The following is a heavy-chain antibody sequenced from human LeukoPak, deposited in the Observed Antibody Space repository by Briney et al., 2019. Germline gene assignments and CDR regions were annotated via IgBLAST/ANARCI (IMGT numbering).Heavy chain of an antibody. CDR2: INHSGST. CDR3: ARAPFTIFGVVISDYYYYGMDV. Sequence: SETLSLTCAVYGGSFSGYYWSWIRQPPGKGLEWIGEINHSGSTNYNPSLKSRVTISVDTSRSQFSLKLSSVTAADTAVYYCARAPFTIFGVVISDYYYYGMDVWGQGTTVTVSS. D-gene: IGHD3-3*01. V-gene: IGHV4-34*01. J-gene: IGHJ6*02. CDR1: GGSFSGYY.